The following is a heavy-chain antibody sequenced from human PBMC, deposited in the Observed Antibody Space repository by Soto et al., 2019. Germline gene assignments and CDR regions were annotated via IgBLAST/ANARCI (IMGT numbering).Heavy chain of an antibody. J-gene: IGHJ3*02. D-gene: IGHD6-6*01. V-gene: IGHV4-31*02. Sequence: QVRLQEWGPGLVKPSQTLSLKCSVSGGSITTGGRYWSWIRQLPGKGLEWIGDIYYSGNTYYNASLTSRVTILVEAAKNQFSRKLSSVTAADTAVYYCAQALVFTGGDGFDIWGQGRLVTVSS. CDR1: GGSITTGGRY. CDR2: IYYSGNT. CDR3: AQALVFTGGDGFDI.